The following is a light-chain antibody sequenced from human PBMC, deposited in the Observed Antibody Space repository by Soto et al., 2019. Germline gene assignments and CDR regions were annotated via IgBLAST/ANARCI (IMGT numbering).Light chain of an antibody. CDR2: DVS. V-gene: IGLV2-11*01. CDR1: SSDVGGFDF. Sequence: QSALTQPRSVSGSPGQSVAISCTATSSDVGGFDFVSWYQQHPGKAPKLVIYDVSKRPSGVPDRFSGSRSGDTASLTISGLQAEDDADYYCCLYTASYSVFGGGTKLTVL. J-gene: IGLJ3*02. CDR3: CLYTASYSV.